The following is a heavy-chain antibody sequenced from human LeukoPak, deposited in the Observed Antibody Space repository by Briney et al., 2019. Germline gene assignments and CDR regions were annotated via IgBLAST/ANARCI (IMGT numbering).Heavy chain of an antibody. D-gene: IGHD3-10*01. CDR1: GYSFTSYW. CDR2: IYPGDSDT. Sequence: GESLKISCKGSGYSFTSYWIGWVRQMPGKGLEWMGIIYPGDSDTRYSPSFQGQVTISADKSISTAYLQWSSLKASDTAMYYCARRITMVRGVTNINWFDPWGQGTLVTVYS. CDR3: ARRITMVRGVTNINWFDP. J-gene: IGHJ5*02. V-gene: IGHV5-51*01.